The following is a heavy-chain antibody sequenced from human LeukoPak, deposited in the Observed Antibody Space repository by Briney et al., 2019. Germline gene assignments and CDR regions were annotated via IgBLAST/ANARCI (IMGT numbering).Heavy chain of an antibody. Sequence: GGSLRLSCAASGFTFSSYSMNWVRQAPGKGLEWVSSISSSSSYIYYADSVKGRFTISRDNAKNSLYLQMNSLRAEDTAVYYCASYRSSSFDYWGQGTLVTVSS. CDR1: GFTFSSYS. CDR2: ISSSSSYI. CDR3: ASYRSSSFDY. J-gene: IGHJ4*02. D-gene: IGHD2-15*01. V-gene: IGHV3-21*01.